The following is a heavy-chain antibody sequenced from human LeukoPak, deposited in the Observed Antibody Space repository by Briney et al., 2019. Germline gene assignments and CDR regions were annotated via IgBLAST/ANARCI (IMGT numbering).Heavy chain of an antibody. V-gene: IGHV4-39*01. CDR2: IYFSWST. Sequence: SETLSLTCTVSGGSMSNSHYYWPWVRQPPGGGLEWIWRIYFSWSTYYDPSLKSRVIISVDTSKNQFSLKMSSVTAADTPVYYCARRQTLNNSDGYYFDYWGQGTLVTVSS. CDR1: GGSMSNSHYY. D-gene: IGHD4-23*01. CDR3: ARRQTLNNSDGYYFDY. J-gene: IGHJ4*02.